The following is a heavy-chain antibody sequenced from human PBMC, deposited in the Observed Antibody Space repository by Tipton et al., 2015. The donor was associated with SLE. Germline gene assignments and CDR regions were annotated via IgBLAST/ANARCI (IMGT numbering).Heavy chain of an antibody. J-gene: IGHJ6*02. V-gene: IGHV3-30*02. CDR1: GFTVSSNY. Sequence: GSLRLSCAASGFTVSSNYMSWVRQAPGKGLEWVAFIRSDASDESYPDSVKGRLTVSRDNSKNTLYLQMNGLRPEDTAVYFCAKENGGDYGHYQYGMDVWGQGTTVTVSS. CDR3: AKENGGDYGHYQYGMDV. D-gene: IGHD4-17*01. CDR2: IRSDASDE.